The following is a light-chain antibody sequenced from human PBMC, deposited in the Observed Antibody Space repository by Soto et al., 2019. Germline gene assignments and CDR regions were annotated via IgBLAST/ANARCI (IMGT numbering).Light chain of an antibody. Sequence: ELVMTQSPATLSVSPGARATLSCRACQSVSSNLAWYQQKPGQAPSLLIYGXSTRATGIPARFSGSGSGTDLTLTINGLEHEDFAVYYGQDYGTSLTFGQGTKVDIK. J-gene: IGKJ1*01. CDR1: QSVSSN. CDR3: QDYGTSLT. CDR2: GXS. V-gene: IGKV3-15*01.